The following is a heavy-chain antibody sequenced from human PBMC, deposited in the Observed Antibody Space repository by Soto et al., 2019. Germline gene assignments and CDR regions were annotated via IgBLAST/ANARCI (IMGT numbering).Heavy chain of an antibody. CDR1: GFTFGLYL. Sequence: GSLRLSCAASGFTFGLYLMGWVRQAPGKGLEWVANLKRDGSEKYFLESVKGRFTMPRDTAKNSFYLHMNNLRAEDTAVYFCTRMGLWGKLNVLWGQGPSVNVSS. CDR2: LKRDGSEK. J-gene: IGHJ4*02. V-gene: IGHV3-7*01. D-gene: IGHD7-27*01. CDR3: TRMGLWGKLNVL.